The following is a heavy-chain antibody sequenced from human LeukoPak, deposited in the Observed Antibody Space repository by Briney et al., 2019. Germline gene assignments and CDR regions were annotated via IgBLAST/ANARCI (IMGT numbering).Heavy chain of an antibody. J-gene: IGHJ4*02. CDR3: AKDFPVYATANNDY. D-gene: IGHD5/OR15-5a*01. CDR1: GFTFSSYA. Sequence: GGSLRLSCAASGFTFSSYAMSWVRQAPGKGLGWVSAISGSGGSTYYADSVKGRFTISRDSSKNTLYLQMNSLRAEDTAVYYCAKDFPVYATANNDYWGQGTLVTVSS. CDR2: ISGSGGST. V-gene: IGHV3-23*01.